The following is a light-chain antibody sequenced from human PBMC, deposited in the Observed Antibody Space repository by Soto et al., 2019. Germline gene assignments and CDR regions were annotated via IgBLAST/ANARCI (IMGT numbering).Light chain of an antibody. V-gene: IGKV1-39*01. CDR2: AAS. CDR1: QSISSY. Sequence: DIQMTQSPSSLSASVGDRVTITCRASQSISSYLNWYQQKPGKAPKLLIHAASSLQSGVPSRLSGSGSGTDFPLTISSLQPEDFATYYCQQSYSTLFTFGPGTKVDIK. CDR3: QQSYSTLFT. J-gene: IGKJ3*01.